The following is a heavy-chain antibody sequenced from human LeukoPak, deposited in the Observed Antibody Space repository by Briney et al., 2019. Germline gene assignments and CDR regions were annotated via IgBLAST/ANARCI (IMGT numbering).Heavy chain of an antibody. Sequence: SETLSLTCTVSGGSISSYYWSWIRQPPGKGLEWIGYIYCSGSTNYNPSLKSRVTISVDTSKNQFSLKLSSVTAADTAVYYCARQPVERLRFLEWLPQPLFDYWGQGTLVTVSS. CDR3: ARQPVERLRFLEWLPQPLFDY. CDR2: IYCSGST. CDR1: GGSISSYY. V-gene: IGHV4-59*08. J-gene: IGHJ4*02. D-gene: IGHD3-3*01.